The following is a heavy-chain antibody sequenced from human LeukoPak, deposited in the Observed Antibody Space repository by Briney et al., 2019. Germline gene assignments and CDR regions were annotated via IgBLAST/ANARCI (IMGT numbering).Heavy chain of an antibody. CDR3: ARGASSSWLYYFDY. J-gene: IGHJ4*02. CDR1: GFTFSSYW. D-gene: IGHD6-13*01. V-gene: IGHV3-74*01. Sequence: GGSLRLSCAASGFTFSSYWMHWVRQAPGKGLVWVSRINSDGSSTSYADSVKGRFTISRDNAKNTLYLQMNSLRAEATAVYYCARGASSSWLYYFDYWGQGTLVTVSS. CDR2: INSDGSST.